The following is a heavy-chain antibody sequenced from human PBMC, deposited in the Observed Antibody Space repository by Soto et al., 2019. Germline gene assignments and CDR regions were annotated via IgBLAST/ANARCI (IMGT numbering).Heavy chain of an antibody. Sequence: EVQLVECGGGWVQPGGSLGLSCAASGFTFDNYAMSWVLQAPGKGLEWVSAISGSGAGTYYADSVKGRFTISRDNSENTLYLQMNRLRAEDTAVYYRAKDRPQIWFGEEGFDYWGQGTLVTVSS. D-gene: IGHD3-10*01. J-gene: IGHJ4*02. CDR2: ISGSGAGT. V-gene: IGHV3-23*04. CDR3: AKDRPQIWFGEEGFDY. CDR1: GFTFDNYA.